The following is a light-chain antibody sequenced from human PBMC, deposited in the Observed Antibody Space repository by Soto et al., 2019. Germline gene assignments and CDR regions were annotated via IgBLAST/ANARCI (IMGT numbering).Light chain of an antibody. V-gene: IGKV1-5*03. CDR2: KAS. J-gene: IGKJ1*01. Sequence: DIQMTQTPSTLSGSVGDRVTITCRSSQTINSWLAWYQQKPGKAPKLLIYKASTLTSGVPSRFGGSGSWTEFTLTISSLQPDDFAKYYCQHYYSYSEAFGQGTKV. CDR1: QTINSW. CDR3: QHYYSYSEA.